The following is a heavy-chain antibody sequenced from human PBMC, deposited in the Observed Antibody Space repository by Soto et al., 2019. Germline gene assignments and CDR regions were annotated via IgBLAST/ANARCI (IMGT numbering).Heavy chain of an antibody. CDR3: AREGSRVTRIAFDI. J-gene: IGHJ3*02. CDR1: GGSISSSNW. Sequence: PSETLSLTCAVSGGSISSSNWWSWVRQPPGKGLEWIGEIYHSGSTNYNPSLKSRVTISVDKSKNQFSLKLSSVTAADTAVYYCAREGSRVTRIAFDIWGQGTMVTVSS. D-gene: IGHD3-10*01. CDR2: IYHSGST. V-gene: IGHV4-4*02.